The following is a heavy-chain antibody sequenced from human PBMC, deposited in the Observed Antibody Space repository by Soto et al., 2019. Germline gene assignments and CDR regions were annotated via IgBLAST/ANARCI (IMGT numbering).Heavy chain of an antibody. V-gene: IGHV3-30-3*01. J-gene: IGHJ6*01. Sequence: PGGSLRLSCSAGGFTFSSYAMHWVRHAPGKWLEWVAVISYDGSNKYYADSVKGRFTISRDNSKNTLYLQMNSLRAEDTAVYYCARDLKGGSYLSYYG. CDR3: ARDLKGGSYLSYYG. CDR2: ISYDGSNK. CDR1: GFTFSSYA. D-gene: IGHD1-26*01.